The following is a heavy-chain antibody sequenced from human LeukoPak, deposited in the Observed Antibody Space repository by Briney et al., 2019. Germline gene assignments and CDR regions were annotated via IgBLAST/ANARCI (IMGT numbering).Heavy chain of an antibody. J-gene: IGHJ4*02. CDR2: ISAYNGNT. CDR3: ARDSRIVVATLFDY. Sequence: ASVKVSCKASGYTFTSYAMNWVRQAPGQGLEWMGWISAYNGNTNYAQKLQGRVTMTTDTSTSTAYMELRSLRSDDTAVYYCARDSRIVVATLFDYWGQGTLVTVSS. D-gene: IGHD3-22*01. CDR1: GYTFTSYA. V-gene: IGHV1-18*01.